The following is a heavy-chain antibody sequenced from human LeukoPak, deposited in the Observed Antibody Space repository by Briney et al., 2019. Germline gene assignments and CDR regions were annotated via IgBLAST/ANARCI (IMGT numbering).Heavy chain of an antibody. CDR1: GFTFSSYA. J-gene: IGHJ4*02. D-gene: IGHD6-6*01. CDR2: FGTGGDDT. Sequence: HPEGSLRLSCAASGFTFSSYAMSWVRQAPGKGLEWVSTFGTGGDDTYYADSVKGRFIISRDNSKNTLYLQINSLRAEDTAIYYCAKNFPRRPFDYWGWGALVTVSS. V-gene: IGHV3-23*01. CDR3: AKNFPRRPFDY.